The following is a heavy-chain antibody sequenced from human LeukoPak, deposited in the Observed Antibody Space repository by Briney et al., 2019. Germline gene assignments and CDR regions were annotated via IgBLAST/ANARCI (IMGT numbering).Heavy chain of an antibody. D-gene: IGHD2-15*01. V-gene: IGHV1-69*01. CDR3: ARVGVVAATRGFFDY. Sequence: GASVKASCKASGGTFSSYAISWVRQAPGQGLEWMGGIIPIFGTANYAQKFQGRVTITADESTSTAYMELSSLRSEDTAVYYCARVGVVAATRGFFDYWGQGTLVTVSS. CDR1: GGTFSSYA. J-gene: IGHJ4*02. CDR2: IIPIFGTA.